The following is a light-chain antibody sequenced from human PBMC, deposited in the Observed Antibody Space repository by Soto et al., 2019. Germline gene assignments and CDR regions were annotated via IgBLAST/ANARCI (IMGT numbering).Light chain of an antibody. CDR2: EVS. Sequence: QSALTQPPSASGSPGQSVTISCTGTSSDVGGYNYVSWYQQHPGKAPKLMIYEVSKRPSGVPDRFSGSKSGNTASLTVSGLQVEEGVVYYCSSLVITNNLVLGGGTKQTVL. V-gene: IGLV2-8*01. CDR1: SSDVGGYNY. J-gene: IGLJ3*02. CDR3: SSLVITNNLV.